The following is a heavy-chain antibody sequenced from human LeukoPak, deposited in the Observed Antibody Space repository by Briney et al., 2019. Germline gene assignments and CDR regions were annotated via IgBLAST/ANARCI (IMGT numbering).Heavy chain of an antibody. J-gene: IGHJ6*02. CDR2: IKQDGSEK. D-gene: IGHD3-10*01. CDR3: ARIRAVRGAPPSYHYYGMDV. Sequence: PGGSLRLSCAASGFTFSSYWMSWVRQAPGKGLEWVANIKQDGSEKYYVDSVKGRFTISRDNAKNSLYLQMNSLRAEDTAVYYCARIRAVRGAPPSYHYYGMDVWGQGTTVTVSS. CDR1: GFTFSSYW. V-gene: IGHV3-7*01.